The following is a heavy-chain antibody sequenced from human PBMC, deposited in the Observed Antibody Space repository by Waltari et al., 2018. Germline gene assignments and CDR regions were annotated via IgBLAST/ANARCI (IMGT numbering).Heavy chain of an antibody. D-gene: IGHD6-19*01. CDR2: IYYSGST. Sequence: QVQLQESGPGLVKPSETLSLTCTVSGGAISSANWSWIRQPPGKGLEWIGYIYYSGSTNYNPSLKSRVTISVDTSKNQFSLKLSSVTAADTAVYYCASMTSGYSSGWYPEYFQHWGQGTLVTVSS. V-gene: IGHV4-59*01. CDR3: ASMTSGYSSGWYPEYFQH. CDR1: GGAISSAN. J-gene: IGHJ1*01.